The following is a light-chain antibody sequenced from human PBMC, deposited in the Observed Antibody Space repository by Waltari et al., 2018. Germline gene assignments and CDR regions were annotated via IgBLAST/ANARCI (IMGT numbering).Light chain of an antibody. J-gene: IGKJ1*01. Sequence: DIQMTQSPSSLSASVVDRVTITCRASQSIGTYLNWYQHKPGRAPELLIYAASTLQGGVPSRFSGSGSETHFTLAISSLQREDFATYYCQQSYTTPRTFGQGTKVEIK. CDR3: QQSYTTPRT. V-gene: IGKV1-39*01. CDR1: QSIGTY. CDR2: AAS.